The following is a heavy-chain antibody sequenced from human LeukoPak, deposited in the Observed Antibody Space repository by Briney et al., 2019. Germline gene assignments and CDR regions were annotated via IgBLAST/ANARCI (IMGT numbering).Heavy chain of an antibody. CDR1: GFTFSSYE. CDR3: AELGITMIGGV. D-gene: IGHD3-10*02. V-gene: IGHV3-48*03. CDR2: ISGSGSTI. Sequence: GGSLRLSCAASGFTFSSYEMNWVRQAPGKGLEWVSYISGSGSTIYYADSVKGRFTISRDNAKNSVYLQMNSLRAEDTAVYYCAELGITMIGGVWGKGTTVTISS. J-gene: IGHJ6*04.